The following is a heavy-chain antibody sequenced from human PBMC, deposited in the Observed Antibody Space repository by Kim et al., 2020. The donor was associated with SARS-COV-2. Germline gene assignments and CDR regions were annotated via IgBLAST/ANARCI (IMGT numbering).Heavy chain of an antibody. J-gene: IGHJ4*01. Sequence: GGSLRLSCAASGFTFSSYGMHWVRQAPGKGLEWVAVISYDGSNKYYADSVKGRFTISRDNSKNTLYLQMNSLRAEDTAVYYCAKDKGGDGSGSYHDYWG. D-gene: IGHD3-10*01. CDR3: AKDKGGDGSGSYHDY. CDR2: ISYDGSNK. CDR1: GFTFSSYG. V-gene: IGHV3-30*18.